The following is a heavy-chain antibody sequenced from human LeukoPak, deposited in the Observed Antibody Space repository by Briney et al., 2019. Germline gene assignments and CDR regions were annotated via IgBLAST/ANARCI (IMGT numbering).Heavy chain of an antibody. J-gene: IGHJ6*02. CDR2: MNPNSGNT. CDR1: GYTFTSYD. Sequence: GASVKVSCKASGYTFTSYDINWVRQATGQGLEWMGWMNPNSGNTGYAQKFQGRVTMTRNTSISTAYMELSSLRSEDTAVYYCGRMCRSGGSCYSYYGMDVWGQGTTVTVSS. D-gene: IGHD2-15*01. CDR3: GRMCRSGGSCYSYYGMDV. V-gene: IGHV1-8*01.